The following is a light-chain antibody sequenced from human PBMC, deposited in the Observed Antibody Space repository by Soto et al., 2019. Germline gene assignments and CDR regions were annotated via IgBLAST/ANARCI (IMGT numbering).Light chain of an antibody. V-gene: IGKV3-20*01. Sequence: EIVLTQSPGTLSLSPGERATLSCRASQSVSSSYLAWYQQKPGQAPRLLIYGASSRATGIPDRFSGSGSGTDFTLTISRLEPEDFAVYYCQQYDNSPSWTFGQGTKVDNK. CDR3: QQYDNSPSWT. CDR1: QSVSSSY. CDR2: GAS. J-gene: IGKJ1*01.